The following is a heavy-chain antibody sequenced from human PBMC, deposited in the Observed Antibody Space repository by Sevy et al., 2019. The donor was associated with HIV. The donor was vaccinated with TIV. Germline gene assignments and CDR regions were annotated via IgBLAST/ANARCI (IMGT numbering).Heavy chain of an antibody. Sequence: GGSLRLSCAASGFSVSTHAMHWVRQAPGKGLEWVALISYDGSSKYYADSVKVRLTISRDNSKNTLYLHMSSLRPDDAAVYYCTRDAGYSTGWYPSDYWGQGTLVTVSS. CDR3: TRDAGYSTGWYPSDY. CDR1: GFSVSTHA. V-gene: IGHV3-30-3*01. J-gene: IGHJ4*02. D-gene: IGHD6-19*01. CDR2: ISYDGSSK.